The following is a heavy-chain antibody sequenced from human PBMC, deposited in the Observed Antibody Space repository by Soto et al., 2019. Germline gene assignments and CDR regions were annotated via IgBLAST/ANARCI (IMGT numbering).Heavy chain of an antibody. D-gene: IGHD3-16*01. J-gene: IGHJ6*02. CDR2: VSKSGYT. V-gene: IGHV3-21*01. CDR3: ALTGGGVSNYYGMDV. Sequence: GSLRLSCVVSGFTFNNYGINWVRQAPGKGLEWVSSVSKSGYTYYSDSVKGRFTISRDNAKNSLYLQMNSLRAEDTAVYYCALTGGGVSNYYGMDVWGQGTTVTVSS. CDR1: GFTFNNYG.